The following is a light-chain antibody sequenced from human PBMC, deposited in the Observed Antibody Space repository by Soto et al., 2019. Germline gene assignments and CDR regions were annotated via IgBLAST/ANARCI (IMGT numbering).Light chain of an antibody. Sequence: QSALTQPRSVSGSPGQSVTISCTGTSSDVGVYNYVSWYQQHPGKAPKLIIYDVTKRPSGVPDRFSGSKSANTASLIISGLQAADEAEYYCCCCSYADSSSFRVRFGGGTQLTVL. J-gene: IGLJ2*01. CDR1: SSDVGVYNY. CDR2: DVT. V-gene: IGLV2-11*01. CDR3: CSYADSSSFRVR.